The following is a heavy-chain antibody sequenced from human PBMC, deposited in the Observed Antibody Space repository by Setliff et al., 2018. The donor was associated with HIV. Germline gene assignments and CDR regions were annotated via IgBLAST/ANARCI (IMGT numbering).Heavy chain of an antibody. J-gene: IGHJ5*02. D-gene: IGHD2-15*01. Sequence: PSETLSLTCAVSGYSISSGFYWSWMRQPPGKGLEWIGSIYQSGNTNYNPSLESRLTISVDTAKNQFSLKLSSVTAAETAVYYCAAATTLLSPRAWGQGTLVTVSS. CDR1: GYSISSGFY. CDR3: AAATTLLSPRA. V-gene: IGHV4-38-2*01. CDR2: IYQSGNT.